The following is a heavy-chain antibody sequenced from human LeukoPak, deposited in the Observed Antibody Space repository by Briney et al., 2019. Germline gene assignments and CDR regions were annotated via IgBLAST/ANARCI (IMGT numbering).Heavy chain of an antibody. CDR1: GGSISSYY. V-gene: IGHV4-4*07. Sequence: SETLSLTCTVSGGSISSYYWSWIRQPAGKGLEWIGRIYTSGSTNYNPSLERRVTMSVDTSKNQFSLRLSSVTAADTAVYYCARAAEGVRFLEWLPGWYFDLWGRGTLVTVSS. CDR3: ARAAEGVRFLEWLPGWYFDL. J-gene: IGHJ2*01. D-gene: IGHD3-3*01. CDR2: IYTSGST.